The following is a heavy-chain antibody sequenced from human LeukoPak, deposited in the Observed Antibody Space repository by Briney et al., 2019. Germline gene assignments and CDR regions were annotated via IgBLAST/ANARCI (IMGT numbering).Heavy chain of an antibody. Sequence: PGGSLRLSCAASGLTFRSYAMSWVRQAPGKGLEWVSAISGSGGSTYYADSVKGRFTISRDNSKNTLYLQMNSLRAEDTAVYYCAKARADSSSWYVRGVYFDYWGQGTLVTVSS. CDR1: GLTFRSYA. J-gene: IGHJ4*02. V-gene: IGHV3-23*01. CDR3: AKARADSSSWYVRGVYFDY. CDR2: ISGSGGST. D-gene: IGHD6-13*01.